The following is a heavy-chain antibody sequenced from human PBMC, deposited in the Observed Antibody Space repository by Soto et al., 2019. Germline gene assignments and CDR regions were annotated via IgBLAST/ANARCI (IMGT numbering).Heavy chain of an antibody. V-gene: IGHV5-51*01. J-gene: IGHJ4*02. CDR3: ARQLLGSGTYYFDY. Sequence: PGESLKITCKGSGFSFTSYWIGWVRQMPGKGLEWMGVIYPDDSDILYSPSFQGQVTFSADKSINTAYLQWGSLKASDTAMYYCARQLLGSGTYYFDYCGQGTLVTVSS. CDR1: GFSFTSYW. D-gene: IGHD3-10*01. CDR2: IYPDDSDI.